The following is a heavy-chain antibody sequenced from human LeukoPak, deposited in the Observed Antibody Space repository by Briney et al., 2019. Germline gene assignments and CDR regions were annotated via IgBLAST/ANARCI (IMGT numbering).Heavy chain of an antibody. CDR2: TYYGGST. V-gene: IGHV4-39*07. Sequence: SETPSLTCTVSGGSISRSSYYWGWIRQPPGKGLEWIGSTYYGGSTYYSASLKSRATISVDTSKSQFSLKLSSVTAADTAIYYCARGYSSSWYYFDYWGQGTLVSVSS. J-gene: IGHJ4*02. CDR1: GGSISRSSYY. D-gene: IGHD6-13*01. CDR3: ARGYSSSWYYFDY.